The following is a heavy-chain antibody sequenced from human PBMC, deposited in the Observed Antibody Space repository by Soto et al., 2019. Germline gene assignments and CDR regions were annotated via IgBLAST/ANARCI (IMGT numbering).Heavy chain of an antibody. CDR2: IYYSGST. Sequence: PSETLSLTCTVSGGSISSYYWSWIRQPPGKGLEWIGYIYYSGSTNYNPSLKSRVTIPVDTSKNQFSLKLSSVTAADTAVYYCARGGYSSSSAYYYYYYGMDVWGQGTTVTVSS. D-gene: IGHD6-6*01. CDR3: ARGGYSSSSAYYYYYYGMDV. CDR1: GGSISSYY. J-gene: IGHJ6*02. V-gene: IGHV4-59*01.